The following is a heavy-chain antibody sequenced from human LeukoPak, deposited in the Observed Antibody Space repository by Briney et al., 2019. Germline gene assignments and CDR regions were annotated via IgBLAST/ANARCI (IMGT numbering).Heavy chain of an antibody. J-gene: IGHJ4*02. V-gene: IGHV3-20*04. Sequence: GGSLRLSCAASGFTFDDYGMSWVRQAPGKGLEWVSGINWSGGRTGYADSLKGRFTISRDNSKNTLYLQMTSLRAEDTAVYYCAKDGIRYYYDSSGYYGDYWGQGTLVTVSS. D-gene: IGHD3-22*01. CDR1: GFTFDDYG. CDR3: AKDGIRYYYDSSGYYGDY. CDR2: INWSGGRT.